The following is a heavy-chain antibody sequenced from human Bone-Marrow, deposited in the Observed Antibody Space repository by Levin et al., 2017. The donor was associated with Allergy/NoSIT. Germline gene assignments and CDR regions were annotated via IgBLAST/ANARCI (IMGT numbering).Heavy chain of an antibody. Sequence: SETLSLTCTVSGDSINNTHHYWSWIRQPAGKGLEWIGRMFAGGAATYNRSLRSRVTVSIDTSKNQFSLKLTAVTAAASAVYYWARDETFNSWHVGWFDSWGQGTLVTVSS. J-gene: IGHJ5*01. CDR3: ARDETFNSWHVGWFDS. D-gene: IGHD6-13*01. CDR2: MFAGGAA. V-gene: IGHV4-61*02. CDR1: GDSINNTHHY.